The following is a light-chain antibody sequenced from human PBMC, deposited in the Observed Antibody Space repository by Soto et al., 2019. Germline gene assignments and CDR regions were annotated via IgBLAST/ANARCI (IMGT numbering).Light chain of an antibody. CDR3: QQYNNWPLT. Sequence: EIVMTQSPATLSVSPGERATLSCRARQSVDINFDWSQQKPGQAPRLLIYFASRRATGVPARFSGSWSGTDFTLTISSLQDEDSAIYFCQQYNNWPLTFGGGTKVEIK. CDR2: FAS. CDR1: QSVDIN. J-gene: IGKJ4*01. V-gene: IGKV3-15*01.